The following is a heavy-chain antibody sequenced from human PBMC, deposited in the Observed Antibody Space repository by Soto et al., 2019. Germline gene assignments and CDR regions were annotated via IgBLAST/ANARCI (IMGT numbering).Heavy chain of an antibody. CDR3: ARDRYFYDSRGYYRTLDS. D-gene: IGHD3-22*01. CDR1: GGSFSKDY. V-gene: IGHV4-59*01. J-gene: IGHJ5*01. Sequence: PSETLSLTCSISGGSFSKDYWTWIRQSPGKGLEWIGYIFHSGITDYNPSVKSRVTISIDKSRNLFSLTSTSVTAADTAVYYCARDRYFYDSRGYYRTLDSWGQGTLVTVS. CDR2: IFHSGIT.